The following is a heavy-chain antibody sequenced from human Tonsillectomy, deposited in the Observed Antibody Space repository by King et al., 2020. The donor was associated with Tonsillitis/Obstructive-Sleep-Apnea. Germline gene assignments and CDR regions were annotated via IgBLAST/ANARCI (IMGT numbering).Heavy chain of an antibody. D-gene: IGHD2-15*01. Sequence: QLVQSGAEVKKPGASVKVSCKASGYTFTGHYMHWVRQAPGQGLEWMGWINPNSGGTNYAQEFQGRVTMTRDTSISTAYMELNRLTSDDTAVYYCTFLVTSGRTSGYWGQGTLVTVSS. V-gene: IGHV1-2*02. CDR2: INPNSGGT. CDR1: GYTFTGHY. CDR3: TFLVTSGRTSGY. J-gene: IGHJ4*02.